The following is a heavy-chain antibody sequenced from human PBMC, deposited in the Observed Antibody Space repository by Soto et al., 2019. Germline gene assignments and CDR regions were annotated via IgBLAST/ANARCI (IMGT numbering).Heavy chain of an antibody. V-gene: IGHV4-39*01. CDR1: GASINSNVHY. Sequence: SETLSLTCTVSGASINSNVHYWGWVRQSPGKGLEWIASVFYTGSPYHNPSLESRVSISVDTSDNQFSLKVTSVTAADTGIYYCARHPFGGYAFDSWGQGTLVTVSA. CDR2: VFYTGSP. D-gene: IGHD3-16*01. J-gene: IGHJ4*02. CDR3: ARHPFGGYAFDS.